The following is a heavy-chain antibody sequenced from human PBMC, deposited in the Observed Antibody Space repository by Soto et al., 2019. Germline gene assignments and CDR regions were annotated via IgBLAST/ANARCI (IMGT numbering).Heavy chain of an antibody. CDR1: GGSINTAEDN. D-gene: IGHD1-7*01. CDR3: AIERPHLHETTCRIDS. V-gene: IGHV4-30-4*01. Sequence: QVQLQESGPGLVKPSQTLSLTCTVSGGSINTAEDNWTWIRQPPGKGLEYIGYITYSGNTFYKSSLKRRIKMSVDTSKNQFSLRLTSVTAADTAVYYCAIERPHLHETTCRIDSWGQGMLVTVSS. J-gene: IGHJ4*02. CDR2: ITYSGNT.